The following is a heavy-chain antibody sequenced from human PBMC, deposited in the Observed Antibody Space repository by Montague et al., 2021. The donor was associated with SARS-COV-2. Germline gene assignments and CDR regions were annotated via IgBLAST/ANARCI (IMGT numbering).Heavy chain of an antibody. D-gene: IGHD3-3*01. CDR1: GFSISSGYY. CDR2: RYQNGAT. J-gene: IGHJ4*02. CDR3: AGSGVGIFDFSYFDS. Sequence: SETLSLTCSVSGFSISSGYYGGWIRQTPGKVLEWIGSRYQNGATXXSPSLKRPVTILLATSKNHFSLSLTSVTAADTAVYYCAGSGVGIFDFSYFDSWGQGSLVIVSS. V-gene: IGHV4-38-2*02.